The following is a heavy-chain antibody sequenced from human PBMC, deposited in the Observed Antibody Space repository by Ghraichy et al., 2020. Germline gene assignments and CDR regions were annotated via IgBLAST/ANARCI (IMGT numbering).Heavy chain of an antibody. CDR2: ICGSDGST. CDR1: GFTFSSYA. CDR3: AKAGGGSCYSSIDY. J-gene: IGHJ4*02. D-gene: IGHD2-15*01. V-gene: IGHV3-23*01. Sequence: GGSLRLSCAASGFTFSSYAMSWVRQAPGKGLEWVSAICGSDGSTYYADSVKGRFTISRDNSKNTLYLQMNSLRAEDTAFYYCAKAGGGSCYSSIDYWGQGTLVTVSS.